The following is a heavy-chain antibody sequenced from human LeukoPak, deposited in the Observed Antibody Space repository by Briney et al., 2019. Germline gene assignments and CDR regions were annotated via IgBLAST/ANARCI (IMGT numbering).Heavy chain of an antibody. CDR1: GFTFSNYA. CDR3: ARDGHYYDSSGYYQRAYFDY. J-gene: IGHJ4*02. Sequence: GGSLRLSCAASGFTFSNYAMHWVRQAPGKGLEWVAVISSDGSNKYYPDSVKGRFTISRDNSKNTLYLQMNSLRAEDTAVYYCARDGHYYDSSGYYQRAYFDYWGQGTLVTVSS. D-gene: IGHD3-22*01. V-gene: IGHV3-30*04. CDR2: ISSDGSNK.